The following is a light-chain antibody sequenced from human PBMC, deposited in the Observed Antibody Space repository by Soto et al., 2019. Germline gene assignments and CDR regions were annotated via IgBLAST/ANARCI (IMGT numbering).Light chain of an antibody. CDR3: QQYNNWPPIT. CDR1: QNINSN. CDR2: GAS. V-gene: IGKV3-15*01. J-gene: IGKJ5*01. Sequence: EIVLTQSPGTLSLSPGERATLSCRASQNINSNLAWYQHKPGHAPRLLIYGASTRATGIPARFSGSGSGTEFTLTLSSLQSEDFAVYYCQQYNNWPPITFGQGTRLEI.